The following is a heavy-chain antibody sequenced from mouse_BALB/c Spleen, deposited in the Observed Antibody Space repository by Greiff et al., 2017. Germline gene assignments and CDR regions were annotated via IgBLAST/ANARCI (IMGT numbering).Heavy chain of an antibody. D-gene: IGHD2-3*01. CDR1: GYTFTSYW. J-gene: IGHJ3*01. V-gene: IGHV1S41*01. CDR2: IAPGSGST. Sequence: DLVKPGASVKLSCKASGYTFTSYWINWIKQRPGQGLEWIGRIAPGSGSTYYNEMFKGKATLTVDTSSSTAYIQLSSLSSEDSAVYFCARSAIYDGYYDEGGWGQGTLVTVSA. CDR3: ARSAIYDGYYDEGG.